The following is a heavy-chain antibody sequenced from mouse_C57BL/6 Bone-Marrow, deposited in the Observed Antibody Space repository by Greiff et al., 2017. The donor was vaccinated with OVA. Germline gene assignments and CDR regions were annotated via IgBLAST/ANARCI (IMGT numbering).Heavy chain of an antibody. CDR3: ARDYYGSSLDY. J-gene: IGHJ2*01. Sequence: QVQLQPPGAELVRPGTSVKLSCKASGYTFTSYWMHWVKQRPGQGLEWIGVIDPSDSYTNYNQKFKGKATLTVDTSSSTAYMQLSSLTSEDSAVYYCARDYYGSSLDYWGQGTTLTVSS. D-gene: IGHD1-1*01. CDR2: IDPSDSYT. CDR1: GYTFTSYW. V-gene: IGHV1-59*01.